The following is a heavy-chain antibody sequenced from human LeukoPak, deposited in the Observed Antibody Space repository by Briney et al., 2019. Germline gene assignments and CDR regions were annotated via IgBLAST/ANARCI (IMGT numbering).Heavy chain of an antibody. CDR1: GFTVSSNY. D-gene: IGHD3-22*01. CDR3: ARDTGSYDSSGYYDYYYYYMDV. CDR2: PYSGGST. Sequence: GGSLRLSCAASGFTVSSNYMSWVRQAPGKGLKGVSVPYSGGSTYYADSVKGRFTISRDNSKSTLYLQMNSMRAEDTAVYYCARDTGSYDSSGYYDYYYYYMDVWGKGTTVTVSS. V-gene: IGHV3-66*02. J-gene: IGHJ6*03.